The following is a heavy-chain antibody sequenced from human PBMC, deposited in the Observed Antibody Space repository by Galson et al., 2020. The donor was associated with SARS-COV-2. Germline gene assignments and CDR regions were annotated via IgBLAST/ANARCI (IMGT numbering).Heavy chain of an antibody. Sequence: GESLKISCTASGFTFGDYAISWFRQAPGKGLEWVGFIRSETYGGTTEYAASVKGRFTISRDDSKSIAYLQMNSLKIEDTAVYHCGRDSGSYFRYFDFWGQGSLVTVSS. CDR2: IRSETYGGTT. V-gene: IGHV3-49*03. CDR3: GRDSGSYFRYFDF. D-gene: IGHD1-26*01. CDR1: GFTFGDYA. J-gene: IGHJ4*02.